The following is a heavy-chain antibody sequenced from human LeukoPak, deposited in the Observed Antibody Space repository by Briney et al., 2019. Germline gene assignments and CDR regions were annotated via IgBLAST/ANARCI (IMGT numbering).Heavy chain of an antibody. J-gene: IGHJ3*01. CDR2: ISGSSSYI. CDR3: VRDSNPYCQGDCNYDAFDL. CDR1: GFTFSSHS. V-gene: IGHV3-21*01. Sequence: GGSLRLSCVVSGFTFSSHSMNWVRQAPGKGLEWVACISGSSSYIYYADSLKGRFTISRDNAKNSMYLQMNSLTAEDTAIYYCVRDSNPYCQGDCNYDAFDLWGQGTMVTVSP. D-gene: IGHD2-21*02.